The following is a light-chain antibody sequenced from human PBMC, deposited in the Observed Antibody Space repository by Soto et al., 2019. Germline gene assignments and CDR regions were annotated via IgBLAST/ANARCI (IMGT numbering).Light chain of an antibody. Sequence: DLVMTQSPLSLPVTPGEPASISCRSSQSLLHSDGYNYLDWFLQRPGQSPQLLIYLGSSRASGVPDRFSGSGSCTDFTLKISRVEAEDVGVYYCMQALQTPLTFGGGTKVDIK. J-gene: IGKJ4*01. CDR3: MQALQTPLT. CDR2: LGS. CDR1: QSLLHSDGYNY. V-gene: IGKV2-28*01.